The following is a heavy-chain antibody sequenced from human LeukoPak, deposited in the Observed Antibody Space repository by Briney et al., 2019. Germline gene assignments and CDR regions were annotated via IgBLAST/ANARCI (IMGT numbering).Heavy chain of an antibody. Sequence: ASVKVSCKASGYTFTGYYMHWVRQAPGQGLEWMGWINPNSGGTNYAQKFQGRVTMTRDTSISTAYMELSRLRSDDTAVYYCARDGGGYSSSHFDYWGQGTLVTVSS. J-gene: IGHJ4*02. V-gene: IGHV1-2*02. D-gene: IGHD6-6*01. CDR3: ARDGGGYSSSHFDY. CDR1: GYTFTGYY. CDR2: INPNSGGT.